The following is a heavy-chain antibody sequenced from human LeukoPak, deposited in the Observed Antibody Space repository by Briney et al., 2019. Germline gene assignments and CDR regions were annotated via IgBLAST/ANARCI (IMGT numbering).Heavy chain of an antibody. J-gene: IGHJ4*02. D-gene: IGHD3-3*01. V-gene: IGHV4-34*01. CDR3: GSRRTAMFGVIKGPIDY. CDR2: ISHSGSP. CDR1: GGSISSYY. Sequence: SETLSLTCTVSGGSISSYYWTWIRQPPGKGLEWIGEISHSGSPNNNPSLKSRVSISFDTFKNQFSLKLTSVTAADTAVYYCGSRRTAMFGVIKGPIDYWGQGTLVTVSS.